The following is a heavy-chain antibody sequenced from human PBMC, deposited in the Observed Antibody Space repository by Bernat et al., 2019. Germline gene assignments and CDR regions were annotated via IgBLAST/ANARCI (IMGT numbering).Heavy chain of an antibody. D-gene: IGHD2-8*01. V-gene: IGHV3-30*03. CDR3: ASLRADSTKGYYSDY. CDR2: ISYDGSNK. J-gene: IGHJ4*02. Sequence: VQLVESGGGLVKPGGSLRLSCAASGFTFSSYGMHWVRQAPGKGLEWVAVISYDGSNKYYGDSVKGRFTISRDNSKKTLYLQMNSLRAEDTAVYYCASLRADSTKGYYSDYWGQGTLVTVSS. CDR1: GFTFSSYG.